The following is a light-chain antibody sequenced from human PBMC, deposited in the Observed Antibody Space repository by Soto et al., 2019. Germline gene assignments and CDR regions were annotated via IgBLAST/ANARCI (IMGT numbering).Light chain of an antibody. CDR1: SSDVGSYNL. V-gene: IGLV2-23*01. CDR2: EAS. CDR3: CSYAGSTTFVI. J-gene: IGLJ2*01. Sequence: QSALTRPASVSGSPGQSITITCTGTSSDVGSYNLVSWYQQHPGKTPKLMIYEASKRPSGVSDRFFGSKSGNTASLTISGLQAEDEADYYCCSYAGSTTFVIFGGGTKLTVL.